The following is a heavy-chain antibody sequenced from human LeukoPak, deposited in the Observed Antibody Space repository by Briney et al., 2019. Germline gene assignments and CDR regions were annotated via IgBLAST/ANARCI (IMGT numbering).Heavy chain of an antibody. CDR3: ARDGDVDTAMVTLAAY. D-gene: IGHD5-18*01. V-gene: IGHV1-2*02. CDR2: INPNSGGT. J-gene: IGHJ4*02. CDR1: GYTFTSYD. Sequence: ASVKVSCKASGYTFTSYDINWVRQATGQGLEWMGWINPNSGGTNYAQKFQGRVTMTRDTSISTAYMELSRLRSDDTAVYYCARDGDVDTAMVTLAAYWGQGTLVTVSS.